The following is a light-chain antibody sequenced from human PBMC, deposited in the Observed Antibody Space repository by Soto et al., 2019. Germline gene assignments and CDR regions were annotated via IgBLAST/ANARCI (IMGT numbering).Light chain of an antibody. J-gene: IGKJ4*01. V-gene: IGKV3-15*01. CDR2: GAA. CDR3: QQYNKWTPLT. CDR1: QSVSSN. Sequence: EIVMTQSPATLSVSPGERATLSCRASQSVSSNLAWYQQKPGPAPRLLIYGAATRATGTPARFSGSGSGTEFTLTISSLQSEDLGVYYCQQYNKWTPLTFGGGTKVEIK.